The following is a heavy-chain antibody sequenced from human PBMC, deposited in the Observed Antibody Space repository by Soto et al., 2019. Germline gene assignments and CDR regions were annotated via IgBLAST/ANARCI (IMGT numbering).Heavy chain of an antibody. Sequence: SETLSLTCAVSGGSISSGGYSWSWIRQPPGKGLEWIGYIYHSGSTYYNPSLKSRVTISVDRSKNQFSLKLSSVTAADTAVYYCALMVRGVIDWFDPWGQGTLVTVSS. CDR2: IYHSGST. CDR1: GGSISSGGYS. CDR3: ALMVRGVIDWFDP. D-gene: IGHD3-10*01. V-gene: IGHV4-30-2*01. J-gene: IGHJ5*02.